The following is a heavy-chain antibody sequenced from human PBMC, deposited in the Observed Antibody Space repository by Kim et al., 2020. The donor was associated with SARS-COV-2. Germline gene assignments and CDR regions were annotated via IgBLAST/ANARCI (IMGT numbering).Heavy chain of an antibody. CDR1: GFTFSSYA. V-gene: IGHV3-23*01. Sequence: GGSLRLSCAASGFTFSSYAMSWVRQAPGKGLEWVSAISGSGGSTYYADSVKGRFTISRDNSKNTLYLQMNSLRAEDTAVYYCAKNERYCSSTSCYRYFDYWGQGTLVTVSS. CDR2: ISGSGGST. CDR3: AKNERYCSSTSCYRYFDY. J-gene: IGHJ4*02. D-gene: IGHD2-2*01.